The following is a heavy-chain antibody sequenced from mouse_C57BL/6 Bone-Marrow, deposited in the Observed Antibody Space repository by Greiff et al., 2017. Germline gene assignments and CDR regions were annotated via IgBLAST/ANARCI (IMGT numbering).Heavy chain of an antibody. Sequence: QVQLQQSGAELAKPGASVKLSCKASGYTFTSYWMHWVKQRPGQGLEWIGYISPSSGYTKYNQKFKDKATLTADKSSSTAYMQLSSLTYEDSAVXYCARGDYYGSSAFAYWGQGTLVTVSA. CDR3: ARGDYYGSSAFAY. D-gene: IGHD1-1*01. CDR1: GYTFTSYW. J-gene: IGHJ3*01. CDR2: ISPSSGYT. V-gene: IGHV1-7*01.